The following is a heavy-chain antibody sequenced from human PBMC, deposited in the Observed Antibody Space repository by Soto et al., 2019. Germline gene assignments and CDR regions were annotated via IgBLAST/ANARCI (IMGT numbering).Heavy chain of an antibody. CDR3: ARRVVPAALGL. CDR2: IHLAGST. V-gene: IGHV4-34*01. CDR1: GGSFSGYY. J-gene: IGHJ2*01. D-gene: IGHD2-2*01. Sequence: QVQLQQWGAGLLKPSETLSLTCAVYGGSFSGYYWSWIRQPPGKGLEWIGEIHLAGSTKYNPSLKGRVTMSLETSKNQFSLKLTYVTAADTAVYYCARRVVPAALGLWGRGTLVTVSS.